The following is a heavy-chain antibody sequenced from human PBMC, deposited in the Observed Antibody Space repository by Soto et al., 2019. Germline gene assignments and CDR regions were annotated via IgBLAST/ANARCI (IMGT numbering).Heavy chain of an antibody. V-gene: IGHV4-59*01. CDR1: GGSISNYY. J-gene: IGHJ4*02. Sequence: QVQLQESGPRLVKPSETLSLTCIVSGGSISNYYWSWIRQPPGKGLEWIGYIYYSGSTNYNPSLQSRVTIPEDTSKNQSSLKLSSVTAADTAVHYRARAVLPATAPFDYWGQGTLVTVSS. CDR2: IYYSGST. D-gene: IGHD2-2*01. CDR3: ARAVLPATAPFDY.